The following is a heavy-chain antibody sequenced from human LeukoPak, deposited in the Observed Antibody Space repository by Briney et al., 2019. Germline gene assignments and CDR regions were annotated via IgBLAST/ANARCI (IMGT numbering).Heavy chain of an antibody. CDR1: GYTFSGYY. CDR3: ARGYGAQPHYDY. D-gene: IGHD4-17*01. CDR2: IDPNSDVT. Sequence: ASVKVSCKASGYTFSGYYMHWVPQVPGQGLEWMGWIDPNSDVTKYAQKFQGRVTVTRDTSISTAYMELIRLSSDDTAVYYCARGYGAQPHYDYWGQGTLVTVSS. V-gene: IGHV1-2*02. J-gene: IGHJ4*02.